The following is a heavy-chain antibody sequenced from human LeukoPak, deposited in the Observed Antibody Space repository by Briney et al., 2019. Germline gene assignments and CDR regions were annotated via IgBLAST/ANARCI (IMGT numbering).Heavy chain of an antibody. CDR3: ARFAVHRRITVAGQFGLDY. Sequence: SVKVSCKASGGTFSSYGITWVRQAPGQGLEWMGGIIPIFGTTNYTQKSQGRITITADESTSTAYMELSSLRSEDTAVYYCARFAVHRRITVAGQFGLDYWGQGTLVSLSS. D-gene: IGHD6-19*01. J-gene: IGHJ4*02. V-gene: IGHV1-69*01. CDR1: GGTFSSYG. CDR2: IIPIFGTT.